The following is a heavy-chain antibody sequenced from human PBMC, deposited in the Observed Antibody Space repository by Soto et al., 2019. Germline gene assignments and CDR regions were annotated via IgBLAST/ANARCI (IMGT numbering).Heavy chain of an antibody. D-gene: IGHD4-17*01. J-gene: IGHJ3*02. CDR3: ARGGYYGDYVGALDI. Sequence: EVQLVESGGGLVQPGGSLRLSCAASGFTFSSYSMNWVRRAPGKGLGWVSYISSSSSAIYYSDSVKGRFTISRDNAKNSQYLQMNSLRAEDTAVYYCARGGYYGDYVGALDIWGQGTRVTVSS. V-gene: IGHV3-48*04. CDR2: ISSSSSAI. CDR1: GFTFSSYS.